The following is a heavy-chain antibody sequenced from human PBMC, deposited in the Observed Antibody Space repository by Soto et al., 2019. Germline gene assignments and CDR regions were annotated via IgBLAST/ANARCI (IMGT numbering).Heavy chain of an antibody. D-gene: IGHD2-15*01. CDR1: GGTFSSYA. V-gene: IGHV1-69*01. CDR2: IIPIFGTA. Sequence: QVQLVQSGAEVKKPGSSVKVSCKASGGTFSSYAISWVRQSPGQGLEWMGGIIPIFGTANYAQKFQGRVTITADESTRTAYMELSSLGSEDTAVYYCARGGEYCSGGSCYSVPFDYWGQGTLVTVSS. J-gene: IGHJ4*02. CDR3: ARGGEYCSGGSCYSVPFDY.